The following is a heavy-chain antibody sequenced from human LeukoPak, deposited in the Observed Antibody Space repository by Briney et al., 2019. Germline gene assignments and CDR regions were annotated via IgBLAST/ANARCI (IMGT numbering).Heavy chain of an antibody. CDR1: GFTFSKYA. CDR3: ASLRGYSAYDLDY. Sequence: GRSLRLSCAPSGFTFSKYALHWVRQAPGKGLEWVAVISYDGRIKYYADSVKGRFTFSRDNSKSTLCLQMNSLRADDTATYYCASLRGYSAYDLDYWGRGTLVTVSS. V-gene: IGHV3-30*04. J-gene: IGHJ4*02. D-gene: IGHD5-12*01. CDR2: ISYDGRIK.